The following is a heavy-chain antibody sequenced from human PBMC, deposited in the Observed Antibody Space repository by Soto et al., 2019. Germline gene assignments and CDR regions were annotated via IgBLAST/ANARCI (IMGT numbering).Heavy chain of an antibody. D-gene: IGHD2-2*02. CDR3: ARDAGYCSSTSCYTNWFDP. CDR2: IIPIFGTA. CDR1: GGTFSSYA. V-gene: IGHV1-69*01. J-gene: IGHJ5*02. Sequence: VQLVQSGAEVKKPGSSVKVSCKASGGTFSSYAISWVRQAPGQGLEWMGGIIPIFGTANYAQKFQGRVTITADESTSTAYMELSSLRSEDTAVYYCARDAGYCSSTSCYTNWFDPWGQGTLVTVSS.